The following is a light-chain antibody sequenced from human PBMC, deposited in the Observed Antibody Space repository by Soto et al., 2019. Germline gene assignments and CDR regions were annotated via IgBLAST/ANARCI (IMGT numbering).Light chain of an antibody. CDR3: MQPLQTPWT. CDR2: LGS. CDR1: QSLLHSNGYNY. J-gene: IGKJ1*01. V-gene: IGKV2-28*01. Sequence: DIVMTQSPLSLPVTPGKPASISCRSSQSLLHSNGYNYLDWYLQKPGQSPQVLIYLGSNRASGVPDRFSGSGSGTDFTLKISRVEAEDVGVYYCMQPLQTPWTFGQGTKVEIK.